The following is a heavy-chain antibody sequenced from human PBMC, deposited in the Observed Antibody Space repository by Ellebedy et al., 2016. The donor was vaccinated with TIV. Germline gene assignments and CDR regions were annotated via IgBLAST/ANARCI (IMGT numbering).Heavy chain of an antibody. CDR2: INTDGSSP. J-gene: IGHJ6*02. D-gene: IGHD3-10*01. CDR1: GFTVSSHW. CDR3: ARDGIGELLFYYGMDV. Sequence: GESLKISCAASGFTVSSHWMHWVRQAPGKGLVWVSRINTDGSSPTYADSVKGRFTIYRDNAKNTLYLQMNSLRVEDTAVDYCARDGIGELLFYYGMDVWGQGTTVTVSS. V-gene: IGHV3-74*01.